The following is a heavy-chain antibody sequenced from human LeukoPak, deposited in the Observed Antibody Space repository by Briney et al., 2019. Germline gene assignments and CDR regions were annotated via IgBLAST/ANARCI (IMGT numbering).Heavy chain of an antibody. V-gene: IGHV3-48*03. D-gene: IGHD3-10*01. J-gene: IGHJ4*02. CDR3: ARDYFGSGIFDY. CDR1: GFTFSSYE. Sequence: GGSLRLSCAASGFTFSSYEMNWVRQAPGKGLEWVSYISSSGSTIYYADSVKGRFTISRDNAKNSLYLQMNSLRAEDTAVYYCARDYFGSGIFDYWGQGTLGTVSS. CDR2: ISSSGSTI.